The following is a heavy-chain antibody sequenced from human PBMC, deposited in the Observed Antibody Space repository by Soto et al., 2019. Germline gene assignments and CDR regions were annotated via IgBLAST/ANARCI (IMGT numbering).Heavy chain of an antibody. J-gene: IGHJ6*02. CDR1: GFTFSSYW. Sequence: GGSLRLSCAASGFTFSSYWMHWVRQAPGKGLVWVSRINSDGSSTSYADSVKGRFTISRDNAKNTLYLQMNSLRAEDTAVYYCARDQKVGATSLSYYGMDVWGQGTTVTVSS. CDR2: INSDGSST. V-gene: IGHV3-74*01. D-gene: IGHD1-26*01. CDR3: ARDQKVGATSLSYYGMDV.